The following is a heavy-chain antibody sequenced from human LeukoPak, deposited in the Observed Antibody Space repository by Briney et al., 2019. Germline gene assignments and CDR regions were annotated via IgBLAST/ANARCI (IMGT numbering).Heavy chain of an antibody. CDR1: GFTFSSYA. V-gene: IGHV3-30*04. D-gene: IGHD3-22*01. CDR2: ISYDGSNK. CDR3: AKDGGGLVVVYNNWFDP. J-gene: IGHJ5*02. Sequence: GGSLRLSCAASGFTFSSYAMHWVRQAPGKGLEWVAVISYDGSNKYYADSVKGRFTISRDNSKNTLYLQMNSLRAEDTAVYYCAKDGGGLVVVYNNWFDPWGQGTLVTVSS.